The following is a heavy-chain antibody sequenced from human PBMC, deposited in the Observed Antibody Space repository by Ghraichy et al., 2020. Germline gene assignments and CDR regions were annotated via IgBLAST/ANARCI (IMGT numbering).Heavy chain of an antibody. CDR3: ARVGRADY. CDR2: ISSSSSYI. Sequence: ESLNISCAASGFTFSSYSMNWVRQAPGKGLEWVSSISSSSSYIYYADSVKGRFTISRDNAKNSLYLQMNSLRAEDTAVYYCARVGRADYWGQGTLVTVSS. V-gene: IGHV3-21*01. CDR1: GFTFSSYS. D-gene: IGHD3-16*01. J-gene: IGHJ4*02.